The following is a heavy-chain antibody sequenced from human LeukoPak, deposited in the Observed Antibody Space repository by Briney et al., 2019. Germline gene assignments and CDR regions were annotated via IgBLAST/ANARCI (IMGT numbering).Heavy chain of an antibody. CDR2: IRSSGADI. CDR1: GFTLSDYY. J-gene: IGHJ4*02. CDR3: ARALSGTYLDF. D-gene: IGHD3-10*01. Sequence: GGSLRLSCAASGFTLSDYYMTWIRQAPGRGLEWVPYIRSSGADIFYADSVKGRFPISRDIAKNSLYLQMDSLRAEDTAVYYCARALSGTYLDFWGQGTLVTVSS. V-gene: IGHV3-11*01.